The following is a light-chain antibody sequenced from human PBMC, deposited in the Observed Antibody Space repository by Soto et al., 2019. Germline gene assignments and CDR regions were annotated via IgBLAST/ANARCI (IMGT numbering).Light chain of an antibody. CDR3: SSYTTSSTRV. Sequence: QSALTQPASVSGSPGQSITISCTGTSSDVGGYHSVSWYQQHPGIAPKLMIYEVSNRPSGVSTRFSGSKSGNTASLTISGLQAEDEADYYCSSYTTSSTRVFGGGTKLTVL. CDR2: EVS. CDR1: SSDVGGYHS. V-gene: IGLV2-14*01. J-gene: IGLJ2*01.